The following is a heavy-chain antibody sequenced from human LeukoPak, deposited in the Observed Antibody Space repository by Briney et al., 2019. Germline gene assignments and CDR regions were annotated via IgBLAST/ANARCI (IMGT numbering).Heavy chain of an antibody. D-gene: IGHD2-15*01. CDR3: ARDPDCSGDSCYSNWFDP. J-gene: IGHJ5*02. V-gene: IGHV3-23*01. CDR1: GFTFSSYA. CDR2: ISGSGGST. Sequence: QSGGSLRLSCAASGFTFSSYAMSWVRQAPGKGLEWASAISGSGGSTYYADSVKGRFTISRDNAKNSLYLQMDSLRVEDTAVYYCARDPDCSGDSCYSNWFDPWGQGTLVTVSS.